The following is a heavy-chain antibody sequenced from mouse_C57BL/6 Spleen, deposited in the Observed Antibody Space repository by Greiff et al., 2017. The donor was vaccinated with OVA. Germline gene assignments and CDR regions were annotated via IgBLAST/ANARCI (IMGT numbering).Heavy chain of an antibody. V-gene: IGHV1-69*01. CDR3: ARHDAMDY. Sequence: QVQLKQPGAELVMPGASVKLSCKASGYTFTSYWMHWVKQRPGQGLEWIGEIDPSDSYTNYNQKFKGKSTLTVDKSSSTAYMQLSSLTSEDSAVYYCARHDAMDYWGQGTSVTVSS. CDR1: GYTFTSYW. CDR2: IDPSDSYT. J-gene: IGHJ4*01.